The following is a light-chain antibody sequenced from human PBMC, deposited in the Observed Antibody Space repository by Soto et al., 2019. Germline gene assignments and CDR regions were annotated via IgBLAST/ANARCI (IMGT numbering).Light chain of an antibody. J-gene: IGKJ4*01. V-gene: IGKV1-5*03. CDR2: GAS. CDR1: HSISSW. CDR3: QQYNGDSGVT. Sequence: DIQMTQSPSTLSASVGDRVTITCRASHSISSWLAWYQQKPGKVPKLLIFGASSLDSGVPSRFSGSGSGTEFTLTISSLQPDDFATYYCQQYNGDSGVTLGGGTKVESK.